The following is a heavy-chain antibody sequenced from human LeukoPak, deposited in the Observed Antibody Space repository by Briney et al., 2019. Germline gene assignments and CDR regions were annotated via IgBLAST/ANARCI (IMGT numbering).Heavy chain of an antibody. CDR1: GGSIRSSSYY. CDR3: ARHPYYDILTGWGAFDY. V-gene: IGHV4-39*07. Sequence: PSETLSLTCTLSGGSIRSSSYYRAWIRQPPGKGLEWIGRMDYSESSDYNPSLKSRLTISADTSKNQFSLKLSSVTAADTAVYYCARHPYYDILTGWGAFDYWGQGTLVTVSS. J-gene: IGHJ4*02. CDR2: MDYSESS. D-gene: IGHD3-9*01.